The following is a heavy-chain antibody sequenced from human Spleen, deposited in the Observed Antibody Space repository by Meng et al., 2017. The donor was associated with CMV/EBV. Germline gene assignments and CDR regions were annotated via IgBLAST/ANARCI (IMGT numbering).Heavy chain of an antibody. CDR2: IYYSGTT. Sequence: AQLHESGPGLVKTSWTLSLTCAFSGGSINNYYWSWIRQPPGKGLEWIGYIYYSGTTSYNPSLKSRLTISLDTSKNQFSLKLSSVTAADTAVYYCAGGGVNCYDFWGQGTLVTVSS. D-gene: IGHD2-21*01. J-gene: IGHJ4*02. V-gene: IGHV4-59*08. CDR3: AGGGVNCYDF. CDR1: GGSINNYY.